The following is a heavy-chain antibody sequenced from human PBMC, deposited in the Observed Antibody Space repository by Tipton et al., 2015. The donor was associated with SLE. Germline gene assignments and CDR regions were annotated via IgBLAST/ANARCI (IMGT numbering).Heavy chain of an antibody. V-gene: IGHV3-30*04. CDR3: AREVMATWGFDY. CDR2: ISYDGSNK. CDR1: GFTFSSYA. Sequence: SLRLSCAASGFTFSSYAMHWVRQAPGKGLEWVAVISYDGSNKYYADSVKGRFTISRDNSKNTLYLQMNSLRAEDTAVYYCAREVMATWGFDYWGQGTLVTVSP. J-gene: IGHJ4*02. D-gene: IGHD5-24*01.